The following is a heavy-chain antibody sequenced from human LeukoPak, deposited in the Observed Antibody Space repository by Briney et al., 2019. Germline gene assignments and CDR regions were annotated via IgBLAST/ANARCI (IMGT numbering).Heavy chain of an antibody. CDR3: APRSGYCSSTSCSYFDY. CDR1: GFTFSSYG. CDR2: IRYDGSNK. D-gene: IGHD2-2*01. Sequence: GGSLRLSCAASGFTFSSYGMHWVRQAPGKGLEWVAFIRYDGSNKYYADSVKGRFTISRDNSKNTLYLQINSLRAEDTAVYYCAPRSGYCSSTSCSYFDYWGQGTLVTVSS. J-gene: IGHJ4*02. V-gene: IGHV3-30*02.